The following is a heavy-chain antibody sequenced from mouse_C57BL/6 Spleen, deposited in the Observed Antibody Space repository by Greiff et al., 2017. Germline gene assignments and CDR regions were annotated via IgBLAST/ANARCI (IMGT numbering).Heavy chain of an antibody. V-gene: IGHV1-64*01. CDR2: IHPNSGST. CDR3: ARGDSNYGGY. D-gene: IGHD2-5*01. CDR1: GYTFTSYW. J-gene: IGHJ2*01. Sequence: QVQLQQPGAELVKPGASVTLSCKASGYTFTSYWMHWLKQRPGQGLEWIGMIHPNSGSTNYNEKFKSKATLTVDKSSSTAYMQLSRLTSEDAAVYYCARGDSNYGGYWGQGTTLTVSS.